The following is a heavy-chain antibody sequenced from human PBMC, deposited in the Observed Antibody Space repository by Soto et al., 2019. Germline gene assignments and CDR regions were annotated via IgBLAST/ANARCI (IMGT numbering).Heavy chain of an antibody. CDR2: INHSGST. J-gene: IGHJ6*02. Sequence: GTLSLTCAVYGGSFSGYYWSWIRQPAGKGLEWIGEINHSGSTNYNPSLKSRVTISVDTSKNQFSLKLSSVTAADTAVYYCARGLEYYDSSGYRGYGMDVWGQGTTVTVSS. CDR3: ARGLEYYDSSGYRGYGMDV. D-gene: IGHD3-22*01. CDR1: GGSFSGYY. V-gene: IGHV4-34*01.